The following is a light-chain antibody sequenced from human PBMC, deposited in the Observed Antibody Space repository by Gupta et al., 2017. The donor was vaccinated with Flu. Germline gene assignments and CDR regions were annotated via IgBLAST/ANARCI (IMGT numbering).Light chain of an antibody. CDR1: TSDVVDYNY. V-gene: IGLV2-14*01. J-gene: IGLJ3*02. Sequence: SITIPCTGTTSDVVDYNYVTWHRQHPAKAHKLMIYEVTNRPSGVSNRFSGSKSGNTASLIISGLQAEDEGDYYCSSYTDSGTWVFGGGTKVTVL. CDR3: SSYTDSGTWV. CDR2: EVT.